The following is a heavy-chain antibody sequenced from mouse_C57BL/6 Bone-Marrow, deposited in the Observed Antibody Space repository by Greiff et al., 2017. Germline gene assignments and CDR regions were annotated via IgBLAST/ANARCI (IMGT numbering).Heavy chain of an antibody. CDR1: GYTFTSYW. Sequence: QVQLQQPGAELVKPGASVKMSCKASGYTFTSYWITWVKQRPGQGLEWIGDIYPGSGSTNYNEKFKSKATLTVATSSSTAYVQLSSLTSEDSAVYYCARKITAVVEAVYYYAMDYWGQGTSVTVSS. V-gene: IGHV1-55*01. CDR3: ARKITAVVEAVYYYAMDY. CDR2: IYPGSGST. D-gene: IGHD1-1*01. J-gene: IGHJ4*01.